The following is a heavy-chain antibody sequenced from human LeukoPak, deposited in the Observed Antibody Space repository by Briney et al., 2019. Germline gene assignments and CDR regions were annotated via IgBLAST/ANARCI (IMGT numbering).Heavy chain of an antibody. CDR1: GFTFSSYA. V-gene: IGHV3-23*01. Sequence: TGGSLRLSCAASGFTFSSYAMSWVRQAPEKGLEWVSAISAGGGVTYYADSVEGRFTISRDDSKNTLYLQMNSLRAEDTAVYYCAKDGIRWSHFDSWGQGTLVTVSS. CDR3: AKDGIRWSHFDS. D-gene: IGHD4-23*01. J-gene: IGHJ4*02. CDR2: ISAGGGVT.